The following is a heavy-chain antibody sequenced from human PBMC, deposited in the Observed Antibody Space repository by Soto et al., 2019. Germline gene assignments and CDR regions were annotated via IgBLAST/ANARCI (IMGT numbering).Heavy chain of an antibody. Sequence: PGGSLRLSCAASGFIFSSYGMHWVRQAPGKGLEWVAVIWYDGSNKYYADSVKGRFTISRDNSKNTLYLQMNSLRAEDTAVYYCARGLVVAARPGTYYYYGMDVWGQGTTVTVSS. CDR1: GFIFSSYG. CDR2: IWYDGSNK. J-gene: IGHJ6*02. D-gene: IGHD6-6*01. V-gene: IGHV3-33*01. CDR3: ARGLVVAARPGTYYYYGMDV.